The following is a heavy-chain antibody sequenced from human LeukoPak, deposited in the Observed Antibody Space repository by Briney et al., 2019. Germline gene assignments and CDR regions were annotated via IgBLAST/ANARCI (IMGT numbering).Heavy chain of an antibody. Sequence: GGSLRLSCTASGFTFSDYWMTWVRQAPGKGPEWVANIKQDGSQRYYVDSVRGRFTISRDNAKNSLFLQMNGLRAEGTAVYYCARRGGSSSRRSPIDYWGQGTLVTVSS. D-gene: IGHD6-6*01. CDR3: ARRGGSSSRRSPIDY. V-gene: IGHV3-7*01. J-gene: IGHJ4*02. CDR2: IKQDGSQR. CDR1: GFTFSDYW.